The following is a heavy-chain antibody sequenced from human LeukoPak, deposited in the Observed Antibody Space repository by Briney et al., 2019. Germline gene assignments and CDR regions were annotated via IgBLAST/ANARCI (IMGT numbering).Heavy chain of an antibody. CDR3: ARVVPPRRVTTYYYYMDV. J-gene: IGHJ6*03. CDR1: GGSFSGYY. Sequence: PSEALSLTCAVYGGSFSGYYWSWIRQPPGKGLEWIGEINHSGSTNYNPSLKSRVTISVDTSKNQFSLKLSSVTAADTAVYYCARVVPPRRVTTYYYYMDVWGKGTTVTVSS. CDR2: INHSGST. V-gene: IGHV4-34*01. D-gene: IGHD4-17*01.